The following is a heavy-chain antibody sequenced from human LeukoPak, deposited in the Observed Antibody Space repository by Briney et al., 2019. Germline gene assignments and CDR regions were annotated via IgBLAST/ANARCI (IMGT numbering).Heavy chain of an antibody. J-gene: IGHJ4*02. D-gene: IGHD3-22*01. CDR1: GFTFSNAY. V-gene: IGHV3-33*08. Sequence: GGSLRLSCAASGFTFSNAYMNWVRQAPGKGLEWVAVIWYDGSNKYYADSVKGRFTISRDNSKNTLYLQMNSLRAEDTAVYYCARESGDYYYDSSGYYYFDYWGQGTLVTVSS. CDR2: IWYDGSNK. CDR3: ARESGDYYYDSSGYYYFDY.